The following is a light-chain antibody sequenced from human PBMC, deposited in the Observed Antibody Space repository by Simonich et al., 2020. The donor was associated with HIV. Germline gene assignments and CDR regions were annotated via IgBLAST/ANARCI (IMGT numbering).Light chain of an antibody. CDR3: QQYNNWPLL. Sequence: EIVLTQSPGTLSLSPGERATLSCRASQSVSSSYLAWYQQKLGQAPRLLIYGASTRATGTPARFSGSGSGTEFTLTITSMQSEDFAVYYCQQYNNWPLLFGQGTKLEIK. CDR1: QSVSSSY. CDR2: GAS. J-gene: IGKJ2*01. V-gene: IGKV3-15*01.